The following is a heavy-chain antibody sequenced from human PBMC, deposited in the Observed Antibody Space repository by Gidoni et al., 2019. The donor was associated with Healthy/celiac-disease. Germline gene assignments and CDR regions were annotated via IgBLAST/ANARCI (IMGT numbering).Heavy chain of an antibody. CDR2: ISGSGGRT. V-gene: IGHV3-23*01. CDR1: GFTISSYA. CDR3: AKAVVGGKPRNIDY. D-gene: IGHD1-26*01. Sequence: EVQLLESGGGLVQPGGSLRLSCAASGFTISSYAMSWVRQALGEGLEWVSAISGSGGRTYYADSVKGRFTISRDNSKNTLYLQMNSLRAEDTAVYYCAKAVVGGKPRNIDYWGQGTLVTVSS. J-gene: IGHJ4*02.